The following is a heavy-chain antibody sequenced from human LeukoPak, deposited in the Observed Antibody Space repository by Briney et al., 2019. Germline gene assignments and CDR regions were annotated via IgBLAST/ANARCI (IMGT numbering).Heavy chain of an antibody. J-gene: IGHJ1*01. V-gene: IGHV3-7*01. CDR2: IKQDGSEK. D-gene: IGHD6-13*01. CDR3: ARDRGSSWYPSGHFQH. Sequence: GGSLRLSCAASGFTFSSYWMSWVRQAPGKGLEWVATIKQDGSEKYYVDSVKGRFTISRDNAKNSLYLQMNSLRAEDTAVYYCARDRGSSWYPSGHFQHWGQGTLVTVSS. CDR1: GFTFSSYW.